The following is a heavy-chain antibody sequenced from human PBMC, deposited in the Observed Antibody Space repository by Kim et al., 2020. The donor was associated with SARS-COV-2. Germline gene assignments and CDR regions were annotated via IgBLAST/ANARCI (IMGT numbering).Heavy chain of an antibody. J-gene: IGHJ3*02. D-gene: IGHD4-17*01. Sequence: SVKVSCKASGGTFSSYAISWVRQAPGQGLEWMGGIIPIFGTANYAQKFQGRVTITADESTSTAYMELSSLRSVDTAVYYCARPLYGTTVNANAFDIWGQGTMVTVSS. V-gene: IGHV1-69*13. CDR3: ARPLYGTTVNANAFDI. CDR2: IIPIFGTA. CDR1: GGTFSSYA.